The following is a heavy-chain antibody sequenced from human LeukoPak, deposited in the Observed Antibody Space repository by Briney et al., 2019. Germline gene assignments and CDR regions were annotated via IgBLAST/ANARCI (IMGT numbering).Heavy chain of an antibody. CDR2: IRNKGYGGTT. CDR1: GFTFGDYA. V-gene: IGHV3-49*01. CDR3: SKDYYGMDV. J-gene: IGHJ6*02. Sequence: GGSLRLSCIASGFTFGDYAMSWFSQAPGKGLEWVGLIRNKGYGGTTEYTASVKGRFTISRDDSKSIAYLQMNSLKTEDTAVYYCSKDYYGMDVWGQGTTVTVSS.